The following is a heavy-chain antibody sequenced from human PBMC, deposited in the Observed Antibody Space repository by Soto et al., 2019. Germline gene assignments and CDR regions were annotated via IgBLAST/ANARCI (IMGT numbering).Heavy chain of an antibody. CDR2: ITPIFPTA. J-gene: IGHJ4*02. V-gene: IGHV1-69*01. CDR3: VFRGGRGSHIES. Sequence: VQLVQSGTEVKKPGSSLKLSCKASGGSFNFAMSWVRQAPGQGLEWMGGITPIFPTAVEAPKFSGRGTITADEPTATVSRELTSLRSEDTAVYLWVFRGGRGSHIESWGPGSLVIVSS. D-gene: IGHD3-16*01. CDR1: GGSFNFA.